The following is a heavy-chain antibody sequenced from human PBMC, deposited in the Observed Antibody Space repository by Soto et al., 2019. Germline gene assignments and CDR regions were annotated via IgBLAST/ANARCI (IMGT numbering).Heavy chain of an antibody. CDR1: GGSVSSGSYY. V-gene: IGHV4-61*01. D-gene: IGHD3-16*02. CDR3: ARATGLRLGELSSGGYYYHGMDV. J-gene: IGHJ6*02. Sequence: SETLSLTCTVSGGSVSSGSYYWSWIRQPPGEGLEWIGYIYYSGSTNYNPSLKSRVTISVDTSKNQFSLKLSSVTAADTAVYYCARATGLRLGELSSGGYYYHGMDVWGQGTTVTVSS. CDR2: IYYSGST.